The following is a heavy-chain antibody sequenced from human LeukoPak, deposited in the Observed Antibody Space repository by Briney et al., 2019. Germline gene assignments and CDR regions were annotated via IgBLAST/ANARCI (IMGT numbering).Heavy chain of an antibody. CDR1: GGSISNYY. CDR3: ARDRELGY. D-gene: IGHD1-1*01. V-gene: IGHV4-59*01. J-gene: IGHJ4*02. CDR2: SYDGGST. Sequence: PSETLSLTCTVSGGSISNYYWSWIRQPPGKGLEWIGCSYDGGSTSYNPSLKSRVAISVDTSKNQFSLKLTSVTAADTAVYYCARDRELGYWGQGTLVTVSS.